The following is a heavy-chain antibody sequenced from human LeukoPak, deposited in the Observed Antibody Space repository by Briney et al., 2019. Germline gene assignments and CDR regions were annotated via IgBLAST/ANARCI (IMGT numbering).Heavy chain of an antibody. CDR2: ISYDGSNK. V-gene: IGHV3-30-3*01. Sequence: GGSLRLSCAASGFTFSSYAMRWVRQAPGKGLEWVAVISYDGSNKYYADSVKGRFTISRDNSKNTLYLQMNSLRAEDTAVYYCARAREGSSWSLFDYWGQGTLVTVSS. CDR1: GFTFSSYA. J-gene: IGHJ4*02. D-gene: IGHD6-13*01. CDR3: ARAREGSSWSLFDY.